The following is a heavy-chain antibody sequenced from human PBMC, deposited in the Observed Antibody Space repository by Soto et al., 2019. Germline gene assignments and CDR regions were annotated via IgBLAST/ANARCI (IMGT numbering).Heavy chain of an antibody. V-gene: IGHV3-23*01. CDR3: AKAGYSSGWYSILQYYYYYMDV. J-gene: IGHJ6*03. CDR1: GFTFSSYA. Sequence: GGSLRLSCAASGFTFSSYAMSWVRQAPGKGLEWVSAISGSGGSTYYADSVKGRFTISRDNSKNALYLQMNSLRAEDTAVYYCAKAGYSSGWYSILQYYYYYMDVWGKGTTVTVSS. D-gene: IGHD6-19*01. CDR2: ISGSGGST.